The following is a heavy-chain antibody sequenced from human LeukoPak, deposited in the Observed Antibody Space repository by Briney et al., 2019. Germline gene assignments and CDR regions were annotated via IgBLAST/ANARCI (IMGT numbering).Heavy chain of an antibody. V-gene: IGHV4-39*07. CDR1: GGSISSYY. D-gene: IGHD3-16*01. CDR2: IYYSGST. CDR3: ARDRGDPLTWFDP. Sequence: SSETLSLTCTVSGGSISSYYWGWIRQPPGKGLEWIGSIYYSGSTYYNPSLKSRVTISVDTSKNQFSLKLSSVTAADTAVYYCARDRGDPLTWFDPWGQGTLVTVSS. J-gene: IGHJ5*02.